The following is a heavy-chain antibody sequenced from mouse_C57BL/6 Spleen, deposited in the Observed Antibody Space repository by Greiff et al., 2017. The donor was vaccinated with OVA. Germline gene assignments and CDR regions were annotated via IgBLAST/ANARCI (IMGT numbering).Heavy chain of an antibody. D-gene: IGHD4-1*02. CDR1: GFSLTSYG. CDR2: IWRGGST. Sequence: VKRVESGPGLVQPSQSLSITCTVSGFSLTSYGVHWVRQSPGKGLEWLGVIWRGGSTDYNAAFMSRLSITKDNSKSQVFFKMNSLQADDTAIYYCADQLGPFAYWGQGTLVTVSA. V-gene: IGHV2-5*01. J-gene: IGHJ3*01. CDR3: ADQLGPFAY.